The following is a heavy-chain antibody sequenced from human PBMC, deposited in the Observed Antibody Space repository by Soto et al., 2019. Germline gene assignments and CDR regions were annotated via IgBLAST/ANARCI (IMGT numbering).Heavy chain of an antibody. V-gene: IGHV3-48*01. Sequence: PGGSLRLSCAASGFTFSSYSMNWVRQAPGKGLEWVSYISSSSSTISYADSVKGRFTISRDNAKNSLYLQMNSLSAEDTAVYYCASPITHDAFDIWGQGTMVTVSS. D-gene: IGHD3-10*01. J-gene: IGHJ3*02. CDR2: ISSSSSTI. CDR3: ASPITHDAFDI. CDR1: GFTFSSYS.